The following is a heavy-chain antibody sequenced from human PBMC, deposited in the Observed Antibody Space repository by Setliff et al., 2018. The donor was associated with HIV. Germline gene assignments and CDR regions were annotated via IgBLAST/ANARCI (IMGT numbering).Heavy chain of an antibody. Sequence: SVKVSCKASGNTFSSYGITWVRQAPGQGLEWMGGIIPVLGIADSAQKFQDRVTITADESTNTAYMELGSLTFEDAAIYYCARTRTMVRGVPYYFDSWGQGTLVTVSS. CDR2: IIPVLGIA. CDR3: ARTRTMVRGVPYYFDS. D-gene: IGHD3-10*01. V-gene: IGHV1-69*10. CDR1: GNTFSSYG. J-gene: IGHJ4*02.